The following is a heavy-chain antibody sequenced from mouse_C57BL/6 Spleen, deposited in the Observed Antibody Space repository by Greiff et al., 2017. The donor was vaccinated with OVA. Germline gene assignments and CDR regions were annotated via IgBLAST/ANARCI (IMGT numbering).Heavy chain of an antibody. CDR3: ARGHGGTWAMDY. CDR1: GYTFTTSP. CDR2: FHPYNDDT. J-gene: IGHJ4*01. D-gene: IGHD1-1*02. V-gene: IGHV1-47*01. Sequence: QVQLQPSGAELVKPGASVKMSCKASGYTFTTSPLEWIKQNNGTILEWIGNFHPYNDDTKYNEKFKGKTTLTVEKSSITVYLELSRLTSDDSADYYGARGHGGTWAMDYWGQGTSGTVSS.